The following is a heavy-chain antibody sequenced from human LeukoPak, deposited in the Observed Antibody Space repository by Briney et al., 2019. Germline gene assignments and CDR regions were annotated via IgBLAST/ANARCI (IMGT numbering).Heavy chain of an antibody. D-gene: IGHD2-2*01. CDR1: GFTFSSYD. J-gene: IGHJ4*02. Sequence: PGGSLRLSCAASGFTFSSYDMNWVRQAPGKGLEWVSHISSSGSTIYYADSVKGRFTISRDNAKNSLYLQMNSLRAEDTAVYYCARDCSSTSCHGLPYFDYWGQGTLVTVSS. CDR3: ARDCSSTSCHGLPYFDY. V-gene: IGHV3-48*03. CDR2: ISSSGSTI.